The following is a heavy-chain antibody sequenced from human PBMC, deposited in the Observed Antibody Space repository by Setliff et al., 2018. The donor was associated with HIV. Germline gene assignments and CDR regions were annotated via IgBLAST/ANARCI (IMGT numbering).Heavy chain of an antibody. D-gene: IGHD5-12*01. CDR2: IWADEITK. CDR1: GFTFSPYA. J-gene: IGHJ4*02. Sequence: PGGFLRLSCATSGFTFSPYAIHWVRQAPGMGLEWVAMIWADEITKFYADSVKGRFTISRDNSKNTMYLQMNTLRVEDTAVYYCARDPPGSGFHLDYWGQGTPVTVSS. V-gene: IGHV3-33*01. CDR3: ARDPPGSGFHLDY.